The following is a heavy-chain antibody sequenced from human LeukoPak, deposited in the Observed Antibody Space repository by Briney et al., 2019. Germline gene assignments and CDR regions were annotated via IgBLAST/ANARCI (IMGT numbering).Heavy chain of an antibody. V-gene: IGHV4-4*09. CDR3: ARQTPYSGNHYFDY. D-gene: IGHD1-26*01. J-gene: IGHJ4*02. Sequence: SETLSLTCTVTGGSISGHYWSWIRQSPGKGLEWIGYIDPTGLTSYNPSLNSRVTISEDTSKNQFSLKVRSVTTADSAVYFCARQTPYSGNHYFDYWGQGTLVTVSS. CDR2: IDPTGLT. CDR1: GGSISGHY.